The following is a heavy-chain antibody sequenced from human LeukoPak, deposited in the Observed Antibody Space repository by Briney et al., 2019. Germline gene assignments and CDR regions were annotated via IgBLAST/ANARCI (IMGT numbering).Heavy chain of an antibody. CDR2: VFNNGGT. CDR3: VASYGGYVLDY. J-gene: IGHJ4*02. V-gene: IGHV4-59*01. D-gene: IGHD5-12*01. CDR1: GGSIGSYH. Sequence: SETLSLTCTVSGGSIGSYHWNWIRQPSGKGLEWIGIVFNNGGTKHNPSLKSRVAISVDTSKNQFALKLTSVTAADTAVYYCVASYGGYVLDYWGQGAPVIVSS.